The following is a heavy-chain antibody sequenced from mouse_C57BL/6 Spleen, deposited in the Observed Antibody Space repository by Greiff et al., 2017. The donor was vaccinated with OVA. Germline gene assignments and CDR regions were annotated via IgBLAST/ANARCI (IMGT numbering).Heavy chain of an antibody. CDR3: AREDYGSSAWFAY. Sequence: VKLVESGGGLVKPGGSLKLSCAASGFTFSSYAMSWVRQTLEKRLEWVATISDGGSYTYYPDNVKGRFTISRDNAKNNLYLQMSHLKSEDTAMYYCAREDYGSSAWFAYWGQGTLVTVSA. V-gene: IGHV5-4*01. CDR2: ISDGGSYT. J-gene: IGHJ3*01. CDR1: GFTFSSYA. D-gene: IGHD1-1*01.